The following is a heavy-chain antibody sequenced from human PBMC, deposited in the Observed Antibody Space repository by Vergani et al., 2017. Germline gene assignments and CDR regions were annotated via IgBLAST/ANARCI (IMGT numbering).Heavy chain of an antibody. Sequence: QVQLVESGGGVVQRGGSLRLSCATSGFTLSNYDMQWIRQGPGKGLEFVAFIQFDGSNQYYADSVKGRFTLSRDFSKNTLYLQMNSLRAEDTAVYYCASGRAAGTYYYYYGMDVWGQGTTVTVSS. V-gene: IGHV3-30*02. CDR3: ASGRAAGTYYYYYGMDV. CDR1: GFTLSNYD. D-gene: IGHD6-13*01. CDR2: IQFDGSNQ. J-gene: IGHJ6*02.